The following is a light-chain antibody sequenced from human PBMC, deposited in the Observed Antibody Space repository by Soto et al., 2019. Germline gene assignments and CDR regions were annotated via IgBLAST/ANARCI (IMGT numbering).Light chain of an antibody. J-gene: IGKJ2*01. CDR3: QQYGSSAYT. CDR1: QSVSSNY. Sequence: EIVLTQSPGTLSLSPGERATLSCRASQSVSSNYLAWYQQKPGQAPRLLIYGASSRPTGIPDRFSGSGSGTDFTLTISRLEPEDFAVYYCQQYGSSAYTFGQGTKLEIK. CDR2: GAS. V-gene: IGKV3-20*01.